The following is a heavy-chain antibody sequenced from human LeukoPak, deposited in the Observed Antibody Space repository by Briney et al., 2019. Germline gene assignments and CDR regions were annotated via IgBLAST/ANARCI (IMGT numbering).Heavy chain of an antibody. CDR2: IIPILGTA. J-gene: IGHJ5*02. Sequence: ASVKVSCKASGGTFSSYTISWVRQAPGQGLEWMGRIIPILGTANYAQTFQGRVTITAEKSTSTAYMELSSLRTEDTAVYSCARGGGQIAVYFLCFGESAPGFDPWGQGNLVTVSS. CDR1: GGTFSSYT. V-gene: IGHV1-69*08. D-gene: IGHD3-10*01. CDR3: ARGGGQIAVYFLCFGESAPGFDP.